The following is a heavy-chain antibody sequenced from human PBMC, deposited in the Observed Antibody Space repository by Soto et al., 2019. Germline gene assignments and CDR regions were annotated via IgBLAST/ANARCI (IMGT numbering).Heavy chain of an antibody. D-gene: IGHD3-10*01. J-gene: IGHJ4*02. Sequence: LRLSCSASGFTFSSYAMSWVRQAPGKGLEWVSAISGSGGSTYYADSVKGRFTISRDNSKNTLYLQMNSLRAEDTAVYYCAKKPLWFGELRGSFLPDYDYWGQGTLVTVSS. CDR2: ISGSGGST. CDR1: GFTFSSYA. CDR3: AKKPLWFGELRGSFLPDYDY. V-gene: IGHV3-23*01.